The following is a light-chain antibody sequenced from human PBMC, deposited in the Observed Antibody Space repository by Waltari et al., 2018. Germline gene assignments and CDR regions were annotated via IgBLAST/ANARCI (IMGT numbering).Light chain of an antibody. Sequence: EIVLTQSPGSLSSSPGERVTLSCRASQSVSSALAWYQQKPGQAPRLLLFGASNRATGIPDSFSGSGSETDFSLTISRLEPEDFAVYYCQHYVRLPATFGRGTKVEIK. V-gene: IGKV3-20*01. CDR1: QSVSSA. J-gene: IGKJ1*01. CDR3: QHYVRLPAT. CDR2: GAS.